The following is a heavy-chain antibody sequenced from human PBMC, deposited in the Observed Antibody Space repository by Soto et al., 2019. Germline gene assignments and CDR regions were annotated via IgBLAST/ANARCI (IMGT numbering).Heavy chain of an antibody. CDR1: GFTFSSYW. D-gene: IGHD3-3*01. CDR2: INSDGSST. Sequence: GGSLRLSCAASGFTFSSYWMHWVRQAPGKGLVWVSRINSDGSSTSYADSVKGRFTISRDNAKNTLYLQMNSLRAEDTAVYYCASGKLYDFWSGYYYDYYYYMDVWGKGTTVTVSS. V-gene: IGHV3-74*01. J-gene: IGHJ6*03. CDR3: ASGKLYDFWSGYYYDYYYYMDV.